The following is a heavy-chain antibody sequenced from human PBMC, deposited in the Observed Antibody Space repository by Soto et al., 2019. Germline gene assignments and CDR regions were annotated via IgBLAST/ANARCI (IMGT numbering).Heavy chain of an antibody. CDR1: GFSFSSYW. CDR2: INGDGIST. CDR3: ARDGTVTYGMDV. V-gene: IGHV3-74*01. Sequence: EVQLVESGGGLVQPGGSLRLSCAASGFSFSSYWMHWVRQAPGKGLVWVSRINGDGISTNYADSVKGRFTISRDNAENTLFLQVNSLRAEDASVYYCARDGTVTYGMDVWGQGTTVTVSS. D-gene: IGHD4-4*01. J-gene: IGHJ6*02.